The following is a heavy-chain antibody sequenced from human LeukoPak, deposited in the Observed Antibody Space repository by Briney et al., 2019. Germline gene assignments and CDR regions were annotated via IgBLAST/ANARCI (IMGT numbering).Heavy chain of an antibody. V-gene: IGHV4-61*02. J-gene: IGHJ4*02. CDR2: IYTSGST. D-gene: IGHD2-21*02. Sequence: SQTLSLTCTVSGDSISSGDYYWSWIRQPAGTGLEWIGRIYTSGSTNYNPSLKSRVTISVDTSKNQFSLKLSSVTAADTAVYYCAREAYCGGDCYSGFDYWGQGTLVTVSS. CDR1: GDSISSGDYY. CDR3: AREAYCGGDCYSGFDY.